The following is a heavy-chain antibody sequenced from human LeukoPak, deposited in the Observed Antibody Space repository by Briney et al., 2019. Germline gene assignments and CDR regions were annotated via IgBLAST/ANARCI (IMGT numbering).Heavy chain of an antibody. CDR1: GGSINNHY. Sequence: SETLSLTCTISGGSINNHYWNWFRQPPGKGLEWIGCMYYSGSTDYNPSLKSRVTMSVDTSKNQFSLKLSSVTAADTAVYYCARGNWRYYFGYWGQGTLVTVSS. D-gene: IGHD1-1*01. CDR2: MYYSGST. CDR3: ARGNWRYYFGY. J-gene: IGHJ4*02. V-gene: IGHV4-59*11.